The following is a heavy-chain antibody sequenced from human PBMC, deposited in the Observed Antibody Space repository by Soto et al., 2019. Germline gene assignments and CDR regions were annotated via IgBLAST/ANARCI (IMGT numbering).Heavy chain of an antibody. V-gene: IGHV1-3*01. Sequence: GTSVKVSCKASGYTFTSYAMHWVRQAPGQRLEWMGWINAGNGNTKYSQKFQGRVTITRDTSASTAYMELSSLRSEDTAVYYCAKCRPDGAGAEDYWGQGTQVTVSS. CDR1: GYTFTSYA. CDR3: AKCRPDGAGAEDY. D-gene: IGHD6-13*01. J-gene: IGHJ4*02. CDR2: INAGNGNT.